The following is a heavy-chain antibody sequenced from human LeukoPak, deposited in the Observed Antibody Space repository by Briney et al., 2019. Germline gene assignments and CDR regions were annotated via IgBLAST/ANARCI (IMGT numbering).Heavy chain of an antibody. CDR1: GYSISSGYY. D-gene: IGHD2-2*01. CDR2: IYHSGST. V-gene: IGHV4-38-2*01. CDR3: ARYCSSTSHYYYYYMDV. J-gene: IGHJ6*03. Sequence: SETLSLTCAVSGYSISSGYYWGWIRQPPGKGLEWIGSIYHSGSTYYNPSLKSRVTISVDTSKNQFSLKLSSVTAADTAVYYCARYCSSTSHYYYYYMDVWGKGTTVTVSS.